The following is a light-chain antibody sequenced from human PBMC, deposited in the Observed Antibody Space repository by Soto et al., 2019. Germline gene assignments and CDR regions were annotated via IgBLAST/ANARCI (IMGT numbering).Light chain of an antibody. CDR3: SAYTHSNTMI. Sequence: QSALTQPASVSGSPGQSITISCTGTSSDVAAYNFVSWYQQHPGEVPKLMIYEVIKRPSGISDRFSGSKSGNTASLTISGLQAEDEADYYCSAYTHSNTMIFGGGTQLTVL. J-gene: IGLJ2*01. V-gene: IGLV2-14*03. CDR2: EVI. CDR1: SSDVAAYNF.